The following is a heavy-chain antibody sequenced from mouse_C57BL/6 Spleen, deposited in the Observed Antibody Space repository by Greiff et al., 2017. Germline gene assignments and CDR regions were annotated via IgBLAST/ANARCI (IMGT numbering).Heavy chain of an antibody. CDR2: ISSGGSYT. CDR3: AREDTTVVATGYYAMDY. Sequence: EVMLVESGGDLVKPGGSLKLSCAASGFTFSSYGMSWVRQTPDKRLEWVATISSGGSYTYYPDSVKGRFTISRDNAKNTLYLQMSSLKSEDTAMYYCAREDTTVVATGYYAMDYWGQGTSVTVSS. V-gene: IGHV5-6*01. CDR1: GFTFSSYG. J-gene: IGHJ4*01. D-gene: IGHD1-1*01.